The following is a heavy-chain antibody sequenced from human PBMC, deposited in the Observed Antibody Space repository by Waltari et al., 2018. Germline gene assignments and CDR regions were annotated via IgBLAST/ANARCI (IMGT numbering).Heavy chain of an antibody. CDR1: GFTISNYA. J-gene: IGHJ3*01. CDR3: VNQDRTGVYTSISGWGGAFHV. Sequence: EVQLVESGGGLVQPGGSLRLSCAASGFTISNYAMSWVRQVPGKGLGWGSALGHIGGDTDYADSVKGRFTISSDNSKDTLYLQMNSLRAEDTAVYYCVNQDRTGVYTSISGWGGAFHVWGQGTMVTVSS. D-gene: IGHD1-26*01. CDR2: LGHIGGDT. V-gene: IGHV3-23*04.